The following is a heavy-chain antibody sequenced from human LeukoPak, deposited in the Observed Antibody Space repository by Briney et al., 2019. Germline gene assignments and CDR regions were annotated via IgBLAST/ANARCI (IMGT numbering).Heavy chain of an antibody. CDR1: GGSFSGYY. CDR3: ARAASVGMVRGEPGGVDY. Sequence: SETLSLTCAVYGGSFSGYYWSWIRQPPGKGVEWVGEINHSGRNNYNPSLKSRVTISVDTSKNQFPVKLSSVTAADTAVYYCARAASVGMVRGEPGGVDYWGQGTPVTVSS. J-gene: IGHJ4*02. D-gene: IGHD3-10*01. CDR2: INHSGRN. V-gene: IGHV4-34*01.